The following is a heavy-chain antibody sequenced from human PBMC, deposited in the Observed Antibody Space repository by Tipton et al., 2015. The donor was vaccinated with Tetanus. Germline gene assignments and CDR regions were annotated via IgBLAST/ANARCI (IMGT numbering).Heavy chain of an antibody. D-gene: IGHD6-19*01. Sequence: TLSLTCTVSGGSISSYYWSWIRQPAGKGLEWIGRIYTSGSTNYNPSLKSRVTMSVDTSKNQFSLKLSSVTAADTAVYYCARDLSGIAVAVPWFDPWGQGTLVTVSS. CDR3: ARDLSGIAVAVPWFDP. V-gene: IGHV4-4*07. CDR1: GGSISSYY. J-gene: IGHJ5*02. CDR2: IYTSGST.